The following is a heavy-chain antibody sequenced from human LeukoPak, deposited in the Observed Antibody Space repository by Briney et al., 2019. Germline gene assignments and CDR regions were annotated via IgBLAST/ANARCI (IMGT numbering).Heavy chain of an antibody. CDR3: ARGVVTLMN. CDR2: MNPNSGNT. V-gene: IGHV1-8*03. Sequence: PEASVKVSCKASGYTFTSYDINWVRQATGQGLEWMGWMNPNSGNTGYAQKFQGRVTITRDTSTATAYMELSSLRSEDTAVYFCARGVVTLMNWGQGTLITVSS. CDR1: GYTFTSYD. D-gene: IGHD3-22*01. J-gene: IGHJ4*02.